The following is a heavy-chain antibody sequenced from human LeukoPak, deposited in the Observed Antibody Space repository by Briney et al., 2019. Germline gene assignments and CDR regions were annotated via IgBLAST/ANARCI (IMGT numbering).Heavy chain of an antibody. D-gene: IGHD6-13*01. Sequence: GGSLRLSCAASGFTFSSYWMSWVRQAPGKGLEWVSAISGSGGSTYYADSVKGRFTISRDNSKNTLYLQMNSLRAEDTAVYYCAKDHRLAAAGFPNWFDPWGQGTLVTVSS. J-gene: IGHJ5*02. CDR3: AKDHRLAAAGFPNWFDP. CDR2: ISGSGGST. CDR1: GFTFSSYW. V-gene: IGHV3-23*01.